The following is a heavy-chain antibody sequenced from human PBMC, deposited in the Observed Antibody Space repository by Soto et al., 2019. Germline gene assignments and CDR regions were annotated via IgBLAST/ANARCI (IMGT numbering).Heavy chain of an antibody. V-gene: IGHV3-66*01. CDR2: IYSGGST. D-gene: IGHD6-6*01. CDR3: ARDTDLAARGGNYYGMDV. J-gene: IGHJ6*02. CDR1: GFTFSSYS. Sequence: PGGSLRLSCVASGFTFSSYSLSWVRQAPGKGLEWVSVIYSGGSTYYADSVKGRFTISRDNSKNTLYLQMNSLRAEDTAVYYCARDTDLAARGGNYYGMDVWGQGTTVTVSS.